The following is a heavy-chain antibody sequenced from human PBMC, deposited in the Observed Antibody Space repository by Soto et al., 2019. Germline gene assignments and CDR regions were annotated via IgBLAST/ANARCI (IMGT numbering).Heavy chain of an antibody. J-gene: IGHJ4*02. Sequence: QVQLQESGPGLVKPSGTLSLTCAVSSGSISSSNWWSWVRKPPGKGLEWIGEIYHSGSTNYNPSLESRVTISVDKSKNQFSLKLSSVTAADTAVYYCARVSGDYGIDYWGQGTLVTVSS. V-gene: IGHV4-4*02. CDR2: IYHSGST. D-gene: IGHD2-21*02. CDR3: ARVSGDYGIDY. CDR1: SGSISSSNW.